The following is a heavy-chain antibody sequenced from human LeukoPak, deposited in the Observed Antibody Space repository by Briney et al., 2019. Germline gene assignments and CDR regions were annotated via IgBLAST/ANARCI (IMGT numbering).Heavy chain of an antibody. J-gene: IGHJ4*02. CDR2: INHSGST. CDR1: GGSFSDYY. V-gene: IGHV4-34*09. CDR3: ARVPYSSSWYFDY. D-gene: IGHD6-13*01. Sequence: SETLSLTCAVYGGSFSDYYWSWIRQPPGKGLEWIGEINHSGSTNYNPSLKSRVTISVDTSKNQFSPKLSSVTAADTAVYYCARVPYSSSWYFDYWGQGTLVTVSS.